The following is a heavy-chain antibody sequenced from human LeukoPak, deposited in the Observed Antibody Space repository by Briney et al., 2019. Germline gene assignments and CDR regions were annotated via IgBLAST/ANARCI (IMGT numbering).Heavy chain of an antibody. Sequence: SVKVSCKASGGTFSSYAISWVRQAPGQELEWMGGIIPIFGTANYAQKFQGRVTITADESTSTAYMELSSLRSEDTAVYYCARSTTPVRGYRPHFDYWGQGTLVTVSS. V-gene: IGHV1-69*13. CDR2: IIPIFGTA. D-gene: IGHD5-18*01. CDR1: GGTFSSYA. CDR3: ARSTTPVRGYRPHFDY. J-gene: IGHJ4*02.